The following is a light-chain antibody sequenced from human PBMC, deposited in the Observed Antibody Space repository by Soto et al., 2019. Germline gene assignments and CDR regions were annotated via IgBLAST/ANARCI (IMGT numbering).Light chain of an antibody. V-gene: IGLV1-51*02. CDR1: SSNIGKNY. J-gene: IGLJ1*01. CDR2: ENN. Sequence: QSVLTQPPPVSAAPGQKVTISCSGSSSNIGKNYVSWYQQLPGTAPKLLIYENNKRPSGIPDRFSGSKSGTSATLGITGLQTGDEADYYFGTWDNSLSAFVFGTGTKLTVL. CDR3: GTWDNSLSAFV.